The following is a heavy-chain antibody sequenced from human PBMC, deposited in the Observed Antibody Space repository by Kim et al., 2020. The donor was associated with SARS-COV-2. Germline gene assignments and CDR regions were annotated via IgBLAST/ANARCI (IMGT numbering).Heavy chain of an antibody. J-gene: IGHJ5*02. Sequence: GGSLRLSCAASGFTFSSYGMHWVRQAPGKGLEWVAVIWYDGSNKYYADSVKGRFTISRDNSKNTLYLQMNSLRAEDTAVYYCARDWLRRATAAGPNWFDPWGQGTLVTVSS. CDR2: IWYDGSNK. CDR1: GFTFSSYG. CDR3: ARDWLRRATAAGPNWFDP. V-gene: IGHV3-33*01. D-gene: IGHD6-13*01.